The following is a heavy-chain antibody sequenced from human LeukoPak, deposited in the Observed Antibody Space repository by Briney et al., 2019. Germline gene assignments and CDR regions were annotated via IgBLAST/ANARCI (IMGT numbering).Heavy chain of an antibody. V-gene: IGHV4-59*01. CDR2: IHYSGST. CDR3: AREWDGRYCSGGSCPSGFDY. Sequence: NPSETLSLTCTVSGGSISSYYWSWIRQPPGKGLEWIGYIHYSGSTNYNPSLKSRVTISVDTSKNQFSLKLSSVTAADTAVYYCAREWDGRYCSGGSCPSGFDYWGQGTLVTVSS. CDR1: GGSISSYY. D-gene: IGHD2-15*01. J-gene: IGHJ4*02.